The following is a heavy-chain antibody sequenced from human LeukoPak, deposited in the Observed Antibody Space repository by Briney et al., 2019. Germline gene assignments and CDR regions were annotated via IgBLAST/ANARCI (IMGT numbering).Heavy chain of an antibody. CDR3: ARGPRPSITMVRGVPRYYFDY. D-gene: IGHD3-10*01. J-gene: IGHJ4*02. V-gene: IGHV1-8*01. Sequence: ASVKVSCKASGYTFTSYDINWVRQATGQGLEWMGWKNPNSGNTGYAQKFQGRVTMTRNTSISTAYMELSSLRSEDTAVYYCARGPRPSITMVRGVPRYYFDYWGQGTLVTVPS. CDR2: KNPNSGNT. CDR1: GYTFTSYD.